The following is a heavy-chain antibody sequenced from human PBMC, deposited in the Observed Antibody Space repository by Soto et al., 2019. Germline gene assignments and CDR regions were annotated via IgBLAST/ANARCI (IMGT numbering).Heavy chain of an antibody. Sequence: EVQLLESGGGLVQPGGSLRLSCAAPGFTFSSFVMSWFRQAPGKGPEWVSGISGSGTSTYHADSVKGRFTISRDNYENTLYLQMNSLGAEDTAVYYCAKGSGGYYFDYWGQGTLVTVSS. CDR1: GFTFSSFV. J-gene: IGHJ4*02. V-gene: IGHV3-23*01. D-gene: IGHD3-10*01. CDR2: ISGSGTST. CDR3: AKGSGGYYFDY.